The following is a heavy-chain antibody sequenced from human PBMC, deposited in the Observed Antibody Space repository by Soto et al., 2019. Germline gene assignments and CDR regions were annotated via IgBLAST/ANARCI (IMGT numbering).Heavy chain of an antibody. Sequence: EVQLLESGGGLVQPGGSLRLSCAASGFTFSSYAMSWVRQAPGKGLEWVSAISGSGGSTYYADSVKGRFTISRDNSKNTLYLQMNSLSAEDTAVYYCAKGQQWLGKFDYWGQGTLVTVSS. J-gene: IGHJ4*02. V-gene: IGHV3-23*01. D-gene: IGHD6-19*01. CDR3: AKGQQWLGKFDY. CDR2: ISGSGGST. CDR1: GFTFSSYA.